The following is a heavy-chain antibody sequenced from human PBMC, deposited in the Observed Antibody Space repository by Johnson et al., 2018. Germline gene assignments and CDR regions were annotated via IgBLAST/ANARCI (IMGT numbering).Heavy chain of an antibody. V-gene: IGHV3-30-3*01. D-gene: IGHD3-10*01. CDR2: TSHDGSDK. CDR3: GRSRGAMWVLDV. J-gene: IGHJ3*01. CDR1: GFTFSPYA. Sequence: QVQLVQSGGGVVQPGRSLRLSCAASGFTFSPYAMHWVRQAPGKGLEWVAVTSHDGSDKYYIDSVKGRFSISRDNSKNTLFLQMNSLRTDDTAVYYCGRSRGAMWVLDVWGQGTMVTVAS.